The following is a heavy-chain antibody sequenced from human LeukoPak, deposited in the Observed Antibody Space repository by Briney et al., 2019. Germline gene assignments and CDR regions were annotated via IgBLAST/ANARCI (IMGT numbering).Heavy chain of an antibody. CDR3: ARDQLELGTHWFDP. Sequence: ASVKVSCKASGFTFTSSGITWVRQAPGQGLEWMGRINPVREEARYAQNFQGKVTITADNSTSTAYMELHSLTSEDTAVYYCARDQLELGTHWFDPWGQGTLVTVSS. J-gene: IGHJ5*02. V-gene: IGHV1-69*04. D-gene: IGHD1-1*01. CDR1: GFTFTSSG. CDR2: INPVREEA.